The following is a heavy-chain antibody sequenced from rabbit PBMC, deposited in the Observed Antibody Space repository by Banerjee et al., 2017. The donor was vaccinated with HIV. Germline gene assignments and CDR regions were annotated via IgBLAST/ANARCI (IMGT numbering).Heavy chain of an antibody. V-gene: IGHV1S47*01. Sequence: QEQLVESGGNLITPGGSLTLTCTASGFSLSSYAMSWVRQAPGKGLEWIGYIDPVFGSTYYASWVNGRFTISRSTSLNTVDLKMTSLTAADTATYFCAREGYDYGYYFNLRGP. CDR2: IDPVFGST. CDR1: GFSLSSYA. J-gene: IGHJ4*01. CDR3: AREGYDYGYYFNL. D-gene: IGHD6-1*01.